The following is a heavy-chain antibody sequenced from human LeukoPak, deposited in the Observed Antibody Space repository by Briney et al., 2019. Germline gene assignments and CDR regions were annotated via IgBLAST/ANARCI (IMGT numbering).Heavy chain of an antibody. CDR3: ARRANYYDSSAAFDI. D-gene: IGHD3-22*01. CDR2: IIPILGIA. V-gene: IGHV1-69*04. J-gene: IGHJ3*02. Sequence: GASVKVSCKASGGTFSSYAISWVRQAPGQGLEWMGRIIPILGIANYAQKFQSRVTITADKSTSTAYMELSSLRSEDTAVYYCARRANYYDSSAAFDIWGQGTMVTVSS. CDR1: GGTFSSYA.